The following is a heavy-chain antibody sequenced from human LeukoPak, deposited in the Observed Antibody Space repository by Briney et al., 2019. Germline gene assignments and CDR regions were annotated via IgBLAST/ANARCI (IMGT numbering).Heavy chain of an antibody. CDR2: IYPGDSIT. J-gene: IGHJ4*02. Sequence: GESLKISCKGSGYSFSNYWIGWVRQMPGKGLEWMGIIYPGDSITGYSPSFQGQVTISADKSISTTYLQWSTLKASDTAMYYCARATSGYYFDFWGQGTLVTLAS. D-gene: IGHD2-2*01. CDR1: GYSFSNYW. CDR3: ARATSGYYFDF. V-gene: IGHV5-51*01.